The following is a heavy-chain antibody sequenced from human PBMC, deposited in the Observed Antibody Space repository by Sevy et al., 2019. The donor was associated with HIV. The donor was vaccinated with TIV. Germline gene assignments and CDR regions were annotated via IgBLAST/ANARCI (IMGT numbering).Heavy chain of an antibody. J-gene: IGHJ4*02. Sequence: ASVKVSCKASGGTFSSYGISWVRQAPGQGLEWMGGIIPILGTVNYAQMFQGRVTITADESTKTAYMELSSLRSEATAVYYCARGGGNGWYYFDYWGQETLVTVSS. CDR1: GGTFSSYG. D-gene: IGHD6-19*01. CDR3: ARGGGNGWYYFDY. CDR2: IIPILGTV. V-gene: IGHV1-69*13.